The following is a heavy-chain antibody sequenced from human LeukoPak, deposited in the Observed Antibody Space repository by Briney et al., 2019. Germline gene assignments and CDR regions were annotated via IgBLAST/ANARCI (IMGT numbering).Heavy chain of an antibody. V-gene: IGHV3-7*01. CDR3: VSAIRGSPIDY. Sequence: PGGSLRLSCVGSGFIYGNYWMHWVRQAPGKGLEWVASVMQDGREKHYVDSVKGRFVISRDNTQNSVFLQMNSLRAEDTAIYYCVSAIRGSPIDYWGQGTLVSVPS. D-gene: IGHD3-10*01. CDR1: GFIYGNYW. CDR2: VMQDGREK. J-gene: IGHJ4*02.